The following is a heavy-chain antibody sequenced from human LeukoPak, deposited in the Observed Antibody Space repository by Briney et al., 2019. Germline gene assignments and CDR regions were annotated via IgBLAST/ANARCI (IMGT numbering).Heavy chain of an antibody. CDR1: GGSISSYY. D-gene: IGHD5-24*01. CDR2: IYYSGST. Sequence: SETLSLTCTVSGGSISSYYWSWIRQPPGKGLEWIGYIYYSGSTNYNPSLKSRVTISVDTSKNQFSLKLSSVTAADTAVYYCARGDGYNNPFDYWGQGTLVTDSS. J-gene: IGHJ4*02. CDR3: ARGDGYNNPFDY. V-gene: IGHV4-59*01.